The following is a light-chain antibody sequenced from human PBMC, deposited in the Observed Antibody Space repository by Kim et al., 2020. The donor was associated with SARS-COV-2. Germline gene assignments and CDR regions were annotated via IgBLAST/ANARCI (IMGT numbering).Light chain of an antibody. Sequence: VFTREKATLSCRASQSVRSNLAWYQQKPGQAPRLLIYTASNRATGIPARFSGSGSGTEFTLTISSLQSEDFAVYYCQQYDNWPLTFGGGTKVDIK. CDR3: QQYDNWPLT. J-gene: IGKJ4*01. CDR1: QSVRSN. V-gene: IGKV3-15*01. CDR2: TAS.